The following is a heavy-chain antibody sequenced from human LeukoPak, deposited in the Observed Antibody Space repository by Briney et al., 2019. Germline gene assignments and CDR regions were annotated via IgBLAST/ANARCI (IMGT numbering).Heavy chain of an antibody. V-gene: IGHV3-30-3*01. CDR1: GFTFSSYA. CDR2: ISYDGSNK. Sequence: GESLKISCAASGFTFSSYAMHWVRQAPGKGLEWVAVISYDGSNKYYADSVKGRFTISRDNSKNTLYLQMNSLRAEDTAVYYCAREGRPDAFDIWGQGTMVTVSS. CDR3: AREGRPDAFDI. J-gene: IGHJ3*02.